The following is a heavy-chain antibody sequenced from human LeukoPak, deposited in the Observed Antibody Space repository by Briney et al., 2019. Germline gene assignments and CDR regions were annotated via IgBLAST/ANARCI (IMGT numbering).Heavy chain of an antibody. Sequence: SETLSLTCTVSGGSISIYYWNWIRQPAGKGLEWIGRIFTSGITNYNPSLKSRVTMSVDTSRNQLSLKLTSVTAADTAVYFCARLGSYHDFWGQGALVSVSS. J-gene: IGHJ4*02. CDR1: GGSISIYY. V-gene: IGHV4-4*07. D-gene: IGHD1-26*01. CDR3: ARLGSYHDF. CDR2: IFTSGIT.